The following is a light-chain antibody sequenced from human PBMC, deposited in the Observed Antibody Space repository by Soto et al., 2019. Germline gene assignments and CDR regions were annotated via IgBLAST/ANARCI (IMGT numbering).Light chain of an antibody. V-gene: IGKV1-39*01. CDR2: TTS. Sequence: DIQMTQSPSSLSASVGDRVTITCRTSQSINTYLNWYQQKPGKAPNLLIYTTSHLHSGVPSRFSGSGSGTDLTLTIRSLQPEDFATYFCQQGDSTPYTFGQGTTLEIK. CDR1: QSINTY. J-gene: IGKJ2*01. CDR3: QQGDSTPYT.